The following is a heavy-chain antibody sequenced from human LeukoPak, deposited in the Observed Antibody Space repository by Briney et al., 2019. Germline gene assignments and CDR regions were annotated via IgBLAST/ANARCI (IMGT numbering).Heavy chain of an antibody. CDR3: ARDERWIQFNY. Sequence: GGSLRLSCAASGFTFSDNYMSWIRQAPGKGLEWVSGIVGSGVTTYYADSVKGRFTISRDNSKNTLYLHMNGLRVEGTAIYYCARDERWIQFNYWGQGTLVTVSS. CDR1: GFTFSDNY. J-gene: IGHJ4*02. D-gene: IGHD5-18*01. V-gene: IGHV3-23*01. CDR2: IVGSGVTT.